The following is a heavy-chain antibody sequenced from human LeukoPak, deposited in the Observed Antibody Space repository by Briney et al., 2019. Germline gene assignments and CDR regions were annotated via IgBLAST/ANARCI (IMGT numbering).Heavy chain of an antibody. V-gene: IGHV4-34*01. CDR2: INHSGST. CDR1: GGSFSGYY. Sequence: SETLSLTCAVYGGSFSGYYWSWIRQPPGKGLEWIGEINHSGSTNYNPSLKSRVTISVDTSKNQFSLKLSSVTAADTAVYYCARRIYYYDSSGYYAYFDYWGQGTLVTVSS. D-gene: IGHD3-22*01. J-gene: IGHJ4*02. CDR3: ARRIYYYDSSGYYAYFDY.